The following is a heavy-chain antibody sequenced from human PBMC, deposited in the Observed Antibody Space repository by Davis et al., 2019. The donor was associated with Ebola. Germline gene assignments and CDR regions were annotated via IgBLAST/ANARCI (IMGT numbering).Heavy chain of an antibody. V-gene: IGHV3-48*04. D-gene: IGHD6-6*01. CDR2: ISNDRKTI. Sequence: GESLKISCVASGFTFSSYSMNWVRQVPGKGLEWISYISNDRKTIKYADSVKGRFTISRDNAKNSLYLQMNSLRAEDTAVYYCARSSIAARPGYYYGMDVWGQGTTVTVSS. CDR3: ARSSIAARPGYYYGMDV. CDR1: GFTFSSYS. J-gene: IGHJ6*02.